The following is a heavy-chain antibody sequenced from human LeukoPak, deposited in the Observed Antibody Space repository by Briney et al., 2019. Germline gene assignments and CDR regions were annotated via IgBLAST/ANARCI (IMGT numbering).Heavy chain of an antibody. CDR2: ITGSDDTT. D-gene: IGHD5-12*01. CDR1: GFTFSSYA. CDR3: AKGPHLYSGYHPDY. Sequence: GESLRLSCAASGFTFSSYALTWVRQAPGKGPEWVATITGSDDTTYYADSVKGRFTISRDYSENTVHLQLTSLRAEDTAIYYCAKGPHLYSGYHPDYWGQGTLVTVSS. V-gene: IGHV3-23*01. J-gene: IGHJ4*02.